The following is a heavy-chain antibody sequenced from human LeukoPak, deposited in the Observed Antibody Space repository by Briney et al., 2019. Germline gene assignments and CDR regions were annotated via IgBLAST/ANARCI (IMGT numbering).Heavy chain of an antibody. Sequence: PGESLKISCKGSGYHFISYWIGWVRQMPGKGLEWMGIIYPGDSDTRYSPSFQGQVTISADKPISTAYLQWRSLKASDSAMYYCARRIAGSGVDYWGQGTLVTVSS. V-gene: IGHV5-51*01. J-gene: IGHJ4*02. CDR2: IYPGDSDT. CDR1: GYHFISYW. CDR3: ARRIAGSGVDY. D-gene: IGHD6-13*01.